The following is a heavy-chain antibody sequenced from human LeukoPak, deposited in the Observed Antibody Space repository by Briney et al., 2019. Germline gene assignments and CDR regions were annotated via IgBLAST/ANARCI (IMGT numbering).Heavy chain of an antibody. J-gene: IGHJ4*02. CDR1: GFTFDDYA. CDR3: AKRGTPFDY. CDR2: ISWNSGSI. V-gene: IGHV3-9*01. Sequence: PGGSLRLSCAASGFTFDDYAMHWVRQAPGKGLEWVSGISWNSGSIGYADSVKGRFTISRDNAKNSLYLQMNSLRAEDTALYYCAKRGTPFDYWGQGTLVTVSS.